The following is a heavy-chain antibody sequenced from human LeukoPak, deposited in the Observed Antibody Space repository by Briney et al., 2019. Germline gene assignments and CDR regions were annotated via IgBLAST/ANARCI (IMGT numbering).Heavy chain of an antibody. V-gene: IGHV4-30-2*01. Sequence: SETLSLTCAVSGGSISSGGYSWSWIRQPPGEGLEWIGYIYHSGSTYYNPSLKSRVTISVDRSKNQFSLKLSSVTAADTAVYYCARGPIVVVTAIRDAFDIWGQGTMVTASS. D-gene: IGHD2-21*02. J-gene: IGHJ3*02. CDR2: IYHSGST. CDR3: ARGPIVVVTAIRDAFDI. CDR1: GGSISSGGYS.